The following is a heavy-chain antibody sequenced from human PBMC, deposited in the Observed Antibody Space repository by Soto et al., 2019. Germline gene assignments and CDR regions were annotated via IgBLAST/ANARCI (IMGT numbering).Heavy chain of an antibody. CDR1: GYSFTSYW. Sequence: AESLNISCKGSGYSFTSYWISWVRRMPGKGLEWMGRIDPSDSYTNYSPSFQGHVTISADKSISTAYLQWSSLKASDTAMYYCARNLWEIVQAAIAVIQYGMDVWGQGTTVIVS. CDR3: ARNLWEIVQAAIAVIQYGMDV. V-gene: IGHV5-10-1*01. J-gene: IGHJ6*02. CDR2: IDPSDSYT. D-gene: IGHD2-2*02.